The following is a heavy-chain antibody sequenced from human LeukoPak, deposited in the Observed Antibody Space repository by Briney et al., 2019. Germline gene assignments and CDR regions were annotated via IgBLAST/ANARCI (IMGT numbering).Heavy chain of an antibody. D-gene: IGHD6-13*01. CDR1: GGSFSSSNW. Sequence: PSGTLSLTCAVSGGSFSSSNWWSWVRQPPGDGLEWIGEIYHSGSTNYNPSLKSRVTMSIDKSKNQFSLKLSSVTAADTAVYYCARGRGILDYWGQGTLVTVSS. J-gene: IGHJ4*02. V-gene: IGHV4-4*02. CDR3: ARGRGILDY. CDR2: IYHSGST.